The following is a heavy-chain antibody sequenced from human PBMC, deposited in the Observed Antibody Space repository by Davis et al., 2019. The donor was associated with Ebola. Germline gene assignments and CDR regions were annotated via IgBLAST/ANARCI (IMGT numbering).Heavy chain of an antibody. CDR3: ARADDYGDYHLVY. CDR2: INHSGST. J-gene: IGHJ4*02. D-gene: IGHD4-17*01. CDR1: GGSFSGYY. V-gene: IGHV4-34*01. Sequence: PGGSLRLSCAVYGGSFSGYYWSWIRQPPGKGLEWIGEINHSGSTNYNPSLKSRVTISVDTSKNQFSLKLSSVTAADTAVYYCARADDYGDYHLVYWGQGTLVTVSS.